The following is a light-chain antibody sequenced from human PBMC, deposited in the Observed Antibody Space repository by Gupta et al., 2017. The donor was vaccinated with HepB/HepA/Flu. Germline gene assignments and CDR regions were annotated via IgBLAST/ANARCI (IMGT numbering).Light chain of an antibody. Sequence: QMTQSPSSLSASVGDRVTITCRASQSISSYLNWYQQKPGKAPELLLYAASTLQTGVPSRFSGSGSGTDFTLTASSLQPEDFATYYCQETYDTPRTFGGGTKVEIK. CDR2: AAS. CDR3: QETYDTPRT. CDR1: QSISSY. J-gene: IGKJ4*01. V-gene: IGKV1-39*01.